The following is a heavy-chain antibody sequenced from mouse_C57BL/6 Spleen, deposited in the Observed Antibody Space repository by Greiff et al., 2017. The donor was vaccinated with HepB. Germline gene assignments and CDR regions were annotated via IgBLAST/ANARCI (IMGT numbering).Heavy chain of an antibody. D-gene: IGHD1-1*01. J-gene: IGHJ3*01. CDR1: GYTFTSYW. CDR2: IDPSDSET. Sequence: QVQLQQPGAELVRPGSSVKLSCKASGYTFTSYWMHWVKQRPIQGLEWIGNIDPSDSETHYNQKFKDKATLTVDKSSSTAYMQLSSLTSEDSAVYYCARSYYGSSYSAWFAYWGQGTLVTVSA. V-gene: IGHV1-52*01. CDR3: ARSYYGSSYSAWFAY.